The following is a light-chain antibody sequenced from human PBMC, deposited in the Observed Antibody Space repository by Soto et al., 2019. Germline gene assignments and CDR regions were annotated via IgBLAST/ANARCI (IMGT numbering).Light chain of an antibody. J-gene: IGKJ1*01. CDR2: SAS. CDR1: QGMSKY. CDR3: QKHNSVPQP. Sequence: DIQMTQSPSSLSASVGDRVTITCRASQGMSKYLAWYQQKPGKVPKLLIYSASTLQSGVSSRFSGSGYETDVTLPISSLQPEDVATCNCQKHNSVPQPFCQGPKVEI. V-gene: IGKV1-27*01.